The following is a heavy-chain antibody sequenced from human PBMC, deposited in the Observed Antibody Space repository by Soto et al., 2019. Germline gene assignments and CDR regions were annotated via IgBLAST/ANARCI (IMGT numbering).Heavy chain of an antibody. Sequence: GGSLRLSCAASGFTFSSYAMHWVRQAPGKGLEWVAVISYDGSNKYYADSVKGRFTISSDNSKNTLYLQMNSLRAEDTAVYYCARGLADFLPDPYSSSWYPSYGMDVWGQGTTVTVSS. CDR2: ISYDGSNK. CDR1: GFTFSSYA. CDR3: ARGLADFLPDPYSSSWYPSYGMDV. J-gene: IGHJ6*02. D-gene: IGHD6-13*01. V-gene: IGHV3-30-3*01.